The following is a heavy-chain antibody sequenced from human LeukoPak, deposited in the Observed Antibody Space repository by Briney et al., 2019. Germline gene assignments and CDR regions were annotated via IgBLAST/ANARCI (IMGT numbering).Heavy chain of an antibody. CDR1: GGTFSSYA. CDR2: IIPIFGTA. V-gene: IGHV1-69*05. CDR3: ARAPRPGNWFDP. Sequence: GASVKVSCKASGGTFSSYAISWVRQAPGQRLEWMGGIIPIFGTANYAQKLQGRVTMTTDTSTSTAYMELRSLRSDDTAVYYCARAPRPGNWFDPWGQGTLVTVSS. J-gene: IGHJ5*02.